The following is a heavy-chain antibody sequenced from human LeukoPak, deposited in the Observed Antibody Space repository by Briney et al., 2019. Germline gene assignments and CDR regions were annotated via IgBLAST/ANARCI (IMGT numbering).Heavy chain of an antibody. V-gene: IGHV1-8*01. CDR2: MNPNSGHT. D-gene: IGHD1-26*01. CDR3: ARDSGSYYRDFDY. CDR1: GYTFTTYD. J-gene: IGHJ4*02. Sequence: ASVKVSCKASGYTFTTYDINWVRQATGQGLEWMGWMNPNSGHTGFAQKFQGRVTMSRNTSISTAYMELSSLRSEDTAVYYCARDSGSYYRDFDYWGQGTLVTVSS.